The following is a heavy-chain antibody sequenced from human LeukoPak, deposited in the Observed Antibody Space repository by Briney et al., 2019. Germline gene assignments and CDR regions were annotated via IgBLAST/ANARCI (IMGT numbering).Heavy chain of an antibody. V-gene: IGHV3-43*02. J-gene: IGHJ4*02. D-gene: IGHD3-3*01. CDR3: AKGGNYDFWSGYYAQYFDY. CDR1: GCTFDDYA. Sequence: GGSLRLSCAASGCTFDDYAMHWVRQAPGKGLEWVSLISGDGGSTYYADSVKGRFTISRDNSKNSLYLQMNSLRTEDTALYYCAKGGNYDFWSGYYAQYFDYWGQGTLVTVSS. CDR2: ISGDGGST.